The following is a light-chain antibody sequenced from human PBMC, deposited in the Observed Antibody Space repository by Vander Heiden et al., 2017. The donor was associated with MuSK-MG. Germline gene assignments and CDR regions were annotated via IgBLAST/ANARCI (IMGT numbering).Light chain of an antibody. V-gene: IGKV3-20*01. CDR1: QSVGSSY. CDR3: QQYGSSPRT. CDR2: GAS. J-gene: IGKJ1*01. Sequence: EIVLTQSPGTLSLSPGERATLSCRASQSVGSSYLAWYQQKPGQAPRLLLYGASSRATGIPDRFSGSGSGTDFTLTISRLEPEDFAVYYCQQYGSSPRTFGQEVKVGI.